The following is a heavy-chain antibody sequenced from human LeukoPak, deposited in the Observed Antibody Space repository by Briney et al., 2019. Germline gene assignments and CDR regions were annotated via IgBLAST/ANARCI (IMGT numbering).Heavy chain of an antibody. CDR2: IYSGGST. CDR1: GFTVSSNY. J-gene: IGHJ4*02. D-gene: IGHD1-26*01. CDR3: ARGGLDSGSYYFDY. Sequence: GGSLRLSCAASGFTVSSNYMSWVRQAPGKGLEWVSVIYSGGSTYYADSVKGRFTISRDNSKNTLYLQMNSLRAEDTAVYYCARGGLDSGSYYFDYWGQGTLVTVSP. V-gene: IGHV3-53*01.